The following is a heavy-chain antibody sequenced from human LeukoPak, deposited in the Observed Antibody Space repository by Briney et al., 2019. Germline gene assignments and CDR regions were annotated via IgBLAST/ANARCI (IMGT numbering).Heavy chain of an antibody. Sequence: AGGSLRLSCAASGFTFSSYEMNWVRQAPGKGLEWVSYISSSGSTIYYADSVKGRFTISRDNAKNSLYLQMNSLRAEDTAVYYCARNNYYGSGSLFDYWGQGTLVTVSS. CDR3: ARNNYYGSGSLFDY. D-gene: IGHD3-10*01. CDR2: ISSSGSTI. V-gene: IGHV3-48*03. J-gene: IGHJ4*02. CDR1: GFTFSSYE.